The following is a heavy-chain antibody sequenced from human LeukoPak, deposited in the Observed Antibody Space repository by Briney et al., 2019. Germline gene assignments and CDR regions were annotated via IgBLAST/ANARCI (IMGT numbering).Heavy chain of an antibody. CDR2: ILESGST. V-gene: IGHV4-38-2*01. Sequence: PSETLSLTCAVSGYSISNGYYWDWVRQPPGKGLEWIATILESGSTYYSPSLKSRVAISVDTSRNQFSLKLSSVTAADTAVYFCARHSQWGIIPWAFDIWGQGTMVTVSS. D-gene: IGHD3-16*01. J-gene: IGHJ3*02. CDR3: ARHSQWGIIPWAFDI. CDR1: GYSISNGYY.